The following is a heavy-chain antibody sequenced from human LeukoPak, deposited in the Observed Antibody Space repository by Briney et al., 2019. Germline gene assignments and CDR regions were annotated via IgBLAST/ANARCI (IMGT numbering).Heavy chain of an antibody. CDR3: ARQRVYIGDGYNLVFEM. V-gene: IGHV4-59*01. Sequence: SQTLFLTCSVSGGSISGKYWSWIRQSPGKGLEWIGYIYYIGTTKYNPSLKSRVTISIDTSKNQFSLKLSSVTAADTAVYYCARQRVYIGDGYNLVFEMWGQGTVVTVSP. CDR2: IYYIGTT. D-gene: IGHD5-24*01. CDR1: GGSISGKY. J-gene: IGHJ3*02.